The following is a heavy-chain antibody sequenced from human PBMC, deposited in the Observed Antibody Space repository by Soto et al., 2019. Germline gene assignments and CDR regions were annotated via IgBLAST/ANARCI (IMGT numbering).Heavy chain of an antibody. CDR2: ILPIFDRT. CDR3: ATMVQLWSYFVV. Sequence: SVKVSCKASGGTFGSFALSWVRQAPGQGLEWMGGILPIFDRTNFAQKFQGRVTITADDSTSTVYMELSSLTNGDTAVYYCATMVQLWSYFVVWGQGTLVTVSS. CDR1: GGTFGSFA. V-gene: IGHV1-69*13. D-gene: IGHD5-18*01. J-gene: IGHJ4*01.